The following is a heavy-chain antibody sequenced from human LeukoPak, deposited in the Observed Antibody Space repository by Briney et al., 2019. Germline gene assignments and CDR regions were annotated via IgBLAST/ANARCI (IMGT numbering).Heavy chain of an antibody. CDR2: ISYDGSNK. J-gene: IGHJ4*02. V-gene: IGHV3-30*03. Sequence: GRSLRLSCAASGFTFSSYGMHWVRQAPGKGLEWVAVISYDGSNKYYADSMKGRFTISRDNAKNSLYLQMNSLRVEDTAVYYCARDYPDGGGGRYFDWLPVFWGQGTLVTVSS. D-gene: IGHD3-9*01. CDR1: GFTFSSYG. CDR3: ARDYPDGGGGRYFDWLPVF.